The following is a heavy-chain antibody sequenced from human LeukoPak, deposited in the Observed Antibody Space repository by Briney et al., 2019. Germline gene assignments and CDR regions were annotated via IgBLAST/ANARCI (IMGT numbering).Heavy chain of an antibody. D-gene: IGHD6-6*01. CDR3: ARVIGGSSSPGY. J-gene: IGHJ4*02. Sequence: ASVTDSCMASVYIFTDYYMHWVRQAAGRERGWMGRNNTISGGTNYAQKFEGRGTMTRETSISTAYSELSSLRSDDTAVYYCARVIGGSSSPGYWGQGTLVTVSS. V-gene: IGHV1/OR15-1*01. CDR1: VYIFTDYY. CDR2: NNTISGGT.